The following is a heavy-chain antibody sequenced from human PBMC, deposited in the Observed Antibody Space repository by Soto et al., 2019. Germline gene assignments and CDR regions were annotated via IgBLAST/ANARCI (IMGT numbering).Heavy chain of an antibody. V-gene: IGHV3-21*01. J-gene: IGHJ5*02. D-gene: IGHD3-10*01. CDR1: GFTFSSYS. Sequence: GGSLRLSCAASGFTFSSYSMNWVRQAPGKGLEWVSSISRSSSYIYYADSVKGRFTISRDNAKNSLYLQMNSLRAEDTAVYYCARDPIIAMVRGVINWFDPWGQGTPVTVSS. CDR3: ARDPIIAMVRGVINWFDP. CDR2: ISRSSSYI.